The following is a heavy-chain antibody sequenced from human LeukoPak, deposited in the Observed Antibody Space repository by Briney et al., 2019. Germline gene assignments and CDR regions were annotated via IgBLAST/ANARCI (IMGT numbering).Heavy chain of an antibody. J-gene: IGHJ4*02. CDR2: ILHSGST. Sequence: PSQTLSLTCAVSGVSITSDTYYWSWIRQPPGKGLEWIGYILHSGSTYHNPSLKSRVTILVDTSKNQFPLKLSSVTAADTAVYFCARTRDFWSAYFDYWGQGILVTVSS. CDR1: GVSITSDTYY. V-gene: IGHV4-30-2*01. D-gene: IGHD3-3*01. CDR3: ARTRDFWSAYFDY.